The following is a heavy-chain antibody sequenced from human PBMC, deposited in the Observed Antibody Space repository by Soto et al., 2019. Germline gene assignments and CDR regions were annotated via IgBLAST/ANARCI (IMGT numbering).Heavy chain of an antibody. J-gene: IGHJ3*02. V-gene: IGHV3-30*03. CDR1: GFTFSSYG. D-gene: IGHD3-9*01. CDR2: ISYDGGST. CDR3: ALGAGWGYDILTGYYHDAFDI. Sequence: GVSLRLYCAASGFTFSSYGMHWVRQAPGKGLEWVAVISYDGGSTYYADSVKGRFTISRDNSKNTLYLQMNSLRAEDTAVYYCALGAGWGYDILTGYYHDAFDIWGQGTMVTVSS.